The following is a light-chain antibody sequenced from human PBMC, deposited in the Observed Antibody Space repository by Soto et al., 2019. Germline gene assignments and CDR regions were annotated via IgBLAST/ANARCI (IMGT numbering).Light chain of an antibody. V-gene: IGLV2-14*01. CDR2: EVS. CDR1: SSDAGGYNY. J-gene: IGLJ3*02. CDR3: SSYTSSSLWV. Sequence: QSALTQPASVSGSPGQSITISCTGTSSDAGGYNYVSWYQQHPGKAPKLMIYEVSNRPSGVSNRFSGSKSGNTASLTISGLQAEDEADYYCSSYTSSSLWVFGGGTKLTVL.